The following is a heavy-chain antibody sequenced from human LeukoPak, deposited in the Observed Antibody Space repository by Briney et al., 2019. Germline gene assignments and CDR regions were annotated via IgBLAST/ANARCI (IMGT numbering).Heavy chain of an antibody. V-gene: IGHV3-9*01. CDR2: ISWNSGSI. Sequence: GGSLRLSCTASGFTFGDYAMSWVRQAPGKGLEWVSGISWNSGSIGYADSVKGRFTISRDNSKNTLYLEVISLTAEDTAVYYCAKDDAWLRFGEWSQGTLVTVSS. D-gene: IGHD3-10*01. CDR3: AKDDAWLRFGE. J-gene: IGHJ4*02. CDR1: GFTFGDYA.